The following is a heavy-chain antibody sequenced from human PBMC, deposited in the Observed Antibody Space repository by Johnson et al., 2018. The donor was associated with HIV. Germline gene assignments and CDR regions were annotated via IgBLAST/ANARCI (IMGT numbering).Heavy chain of an antibody. CDR1: GFTVINNY. CDR2: IYSGGST. V-gene: IGHV3-66*02. J-gene: IGHJ3*02. Sequence: VLLVESGGGLVQPGGSLRLSCAVSGFTVINNYMTWVRQAPGKGLEWVSVIYSGGSTYYADSVKGRFTISRDNSKNTLYLQMNSLRPEDTAVYYCARDRPSGWPDAFDIWGQGTMVTVSS. D-gene: IGHD6-19*01. CDR3: ARDRPSGWPDAFDI.